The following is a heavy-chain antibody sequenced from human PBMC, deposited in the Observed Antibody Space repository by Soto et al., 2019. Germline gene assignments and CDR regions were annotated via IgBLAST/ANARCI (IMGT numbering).Heavy chain of an antibody. V-gene: IGHV1-8*01. Sequence: QVQLVQSGAEVKKPGASVKVSCKASGYTFTSYDINWVRQATGLGLEWMGWMNPNSGNTGYAQKFQGRVTMTRNTSISTAYMELSSLSSEDKAVYYCARLDCTNGVCYHYYYGMDVWGQGTTVTVSS. J-gene: IGHJ6*02. CDR2: MNPNSGNT. D-gene: IGHD2-8*01. CDR1: GYTFTSYD. CDR3: ARLDCTNGVCYHYYYGMDV.